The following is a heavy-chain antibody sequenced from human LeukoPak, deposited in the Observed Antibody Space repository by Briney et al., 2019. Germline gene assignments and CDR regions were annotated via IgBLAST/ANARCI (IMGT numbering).Heavy chain of an antibody. CDR2: TYYSGST. CDR1: GGSISSYY. V-gene: IGHV4-59*08. Sequence: PSETLYLTCTVSGGSISSYYWSWIRQPPGKGLEWIGYTYYSGSTNYNPSLKSRVTISVDTSKNQFSLKLSSVTAADTAVYYCARLGPVDTAMGDYYYYGMDVWGQGTTVTVSS. D-gene: IGHD5-18*01. CDR3: ARLGPVDTAMGDYYYYGMDV. J-gene: IGHJ6*02.